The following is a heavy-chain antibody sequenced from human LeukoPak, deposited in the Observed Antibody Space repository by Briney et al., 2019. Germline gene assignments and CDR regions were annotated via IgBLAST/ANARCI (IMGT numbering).Heavy chain of an antibody. J-gene: IGHJ4*02. CDR3: ARLGIGVVPSAMLGDYYFDY. V-gene: IGHV4-59*08. CDR1: GGSISSYY. D-gene: IGHD2-2*01. CDR2: IYYSGST. Sequence: SETLSLTCTVSGGSISSYYWSWIRQPPGKGREWIGYIYYSGSTKYNPSLKSRVTISVDTSKSQFSLKLTSVTAADTAVYYCARLGIGVVPSAMLGDYYFDYWGQGTLVTVSS.